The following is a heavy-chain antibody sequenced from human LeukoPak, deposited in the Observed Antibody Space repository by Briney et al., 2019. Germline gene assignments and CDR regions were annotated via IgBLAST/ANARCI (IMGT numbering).Heavy chain of an antibody. V-gene: IGHV5-51*01. Sequence: GESLKISCKGSGYSFTSFWIGWVRQMPGKGLECMGLIHPGGSDTRYSPSFQGQVTISVDKSITTAYLQWASLEASDSAMYFCATVGVIRAGDYYFDYWGQGTLLTVSS. D-gene: IGHD2-21*01. J-gene: IGHJ4*02. CDR2: IHPGGSDT. CDR1: GYSFTSFW. CDR3: ATVGVIRAGDYYFDY.